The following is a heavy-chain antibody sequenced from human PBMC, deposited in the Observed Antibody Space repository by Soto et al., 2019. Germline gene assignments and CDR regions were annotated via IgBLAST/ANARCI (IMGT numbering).Heavy chain of an antibody. CDR3: AKGARELLRVYFDY. Sequence: GGSLRLSCAASGFTFSSYAMSWVRQAPGKGLEWVSAISGSGGSTYYADSVKGRFTISRDNSKNTLYLQMNSLRAADTVVYYCAKGARELLRVYFDYWGQGTLVTVSS. V-gene: IGHV3-23*01. D-gene: IGHD1-7*01. J-gene: IGHJ4*02. CDR2: ISGSGGST. CDR1: GFTFSSYA.